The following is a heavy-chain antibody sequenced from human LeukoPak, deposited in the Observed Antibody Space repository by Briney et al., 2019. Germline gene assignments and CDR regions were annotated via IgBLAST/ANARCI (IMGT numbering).Heavy chain of an antibody. CDR2: MSWDGGST. V-gene: IGHV3-43D*03. Sequence: GGSLRLSSAASGFTFDDYAMHWVRQAPGKGGECVSLMSWDGGSTYYADSVKGRFTISRDNIKNSLYLQMNSLRAEDTALYYCAKDWAKRYKGGLWGSGSYPQRGYYYYYMDVWGKGTTVTVYS. J-gene: IGHJ6*03. D-gene: IGHD3-10*01. CDR1: GFTFDDYA. CDR3: AKDWAKRYKGGLWGSGSYPQRGYYYYYMDV.